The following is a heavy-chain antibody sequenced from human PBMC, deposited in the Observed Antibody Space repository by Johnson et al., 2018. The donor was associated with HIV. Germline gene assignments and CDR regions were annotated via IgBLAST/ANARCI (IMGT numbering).Heavy chain of an antibody. CDR1: GFTFDDYG. D-gene: IGHD5-24*01. CDR3: ARFVDMATSFHGFDI. CDR2: ISWNGGNT. Sequence: VQLVESGGGVVRPGVSLRLSCAASGFTFDDYGMSWVRQAPGKGLEWVSGISWNGGNTDYADSVKGRFTISRDNAKNSLHLQMNSLRAEDTAVYYCARFVDMATSFHGFDIWGQGTMVTVSS. J-gene: IGHJ3*02. V-gene: IGHV3-20*04.